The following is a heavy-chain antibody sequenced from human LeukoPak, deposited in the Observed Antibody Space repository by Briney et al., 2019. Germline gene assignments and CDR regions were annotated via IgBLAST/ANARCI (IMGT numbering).Heavy chain of an antibody. CDR3: ASTLGSGSYWDAFDI. V-gene: IGHV1-18*04. Sequence: ASVKVSCKASGYTFTGYYMHWVRQAPGQGLEWMGWISAYNGNTNYAQKLQGRVTMTTDTSTSTAYMELRSLRSDDTAVYYCASTLGSGSYWDAFDIWGQGTMVTVSS. D-gene: IGHD3-10*01. CDR1: GYTFTGYY. J-gene: IGHJ3*02. CDR2: ISAYNGNT.